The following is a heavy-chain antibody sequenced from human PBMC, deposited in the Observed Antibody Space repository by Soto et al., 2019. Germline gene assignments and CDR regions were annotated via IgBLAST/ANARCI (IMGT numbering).Heavy chain of an antibody. CDR3: AKDSESGYSSGVEGGWSGY. J-gene: IGHJ4*02. Sequence: EVQLLESGGGLVQSGGSLRLSCAASGFTFSSYAMSWVRQAPGKGLEWVSAISGNGGRTFYADSVKGRFTISRDNSKNTLYLQMNSLRAEDTAVYYCAKDSESGYSSGVEGGWSGYWGQGTLVTVSS. CDR1: GFTFSSYA. V-gene: IGHV3-23*01. D-gene: IGHD6-19*01. CDR2: ISGNGGRT.